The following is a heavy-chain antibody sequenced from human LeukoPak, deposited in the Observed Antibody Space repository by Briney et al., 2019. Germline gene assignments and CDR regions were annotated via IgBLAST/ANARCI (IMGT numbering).Heavy chain of an antibody. J-gene: IGHJ5*02. Sequence: SVKVSCKASGGTFSSYAISWVRQAPGQGLEWMGGIIPIFGTANYAQKFQGRVTITTDESTSTAYMELSSLRSEDTAVYYCARGFYGSGSYYNPNWFDPWGQGALVTVSS. D-gene: IGHD3-10*01. CDR2: IIPIFGTA. V-gene: IGHV1-69*05. CDR1: GGTFSSYA. CDR3: ARGFYGSGSYYNPNWFDP.